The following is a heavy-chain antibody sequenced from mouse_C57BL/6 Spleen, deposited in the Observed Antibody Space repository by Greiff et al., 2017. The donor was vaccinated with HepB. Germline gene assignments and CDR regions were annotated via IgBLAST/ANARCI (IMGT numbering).Heavy chain of an antibody. Sequence: VQLQQSGPELVKPGASVKISCKASGYAFSSSWMNWVKQRPGKGLEWIGRIYPGDGDTNYNGKFKGKATLTADKSSSTAYMQLSCLTSEDSAVYFCARGQLRLYFDYWGQGTTLTVSS. J-gene: IGHJ2*01. D-gene: IGHD3-2*02. CDR2: IYPGDGDT. CDR3: ARGQLRLYFDY. CDR1: GYAFSSSW. V-gene: IGHV1-82*01.